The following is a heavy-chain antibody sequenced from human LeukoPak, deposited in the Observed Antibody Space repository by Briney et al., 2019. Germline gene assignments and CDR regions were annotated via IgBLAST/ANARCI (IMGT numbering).Heavy chain of an antibody. CDR3: ARGRIGYCSSTSCRGWFDP. V-gene: IGHV4-34*01. CDR2: INHSGST. J-gene: IGHJ5*02. D-gene: IGHD2-2*01. Sequence: PSETLSLTCAVYGGSFSGYYWSWIRQPPGKGLEWIGEINHSGSTNHNPSLKSRVTISVDTSKNQFSLKLSSVTAADTAVYYCARGRIGYCSSTSCRGWFDPWGQGTLVTVSS. CDR1: GGSFSGYY.